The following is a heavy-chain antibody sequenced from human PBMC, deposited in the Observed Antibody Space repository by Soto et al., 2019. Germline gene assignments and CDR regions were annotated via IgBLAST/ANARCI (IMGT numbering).Heavy chain of an antibody. J-gene: IGHJ4*02. CDR3: ATEGGYPGSNFYGAY. CDR1: GFTFAKAY. CDR2: IKGSHAGGTT. D-gene: IGHD1-26*01. V-gene: IGHV3-15*01. Sequence: VQLVECGGGLVEPGESIRHSCVASGFTFAKAYMTWVRQAPGKGLEWVGRIKGSHAGGTTDYATSVKGRFTISRDDSKNTLYLQMNSLKTEDTSVYYCATEGGYPGSNFYGAYWAQGTLVTVSS.